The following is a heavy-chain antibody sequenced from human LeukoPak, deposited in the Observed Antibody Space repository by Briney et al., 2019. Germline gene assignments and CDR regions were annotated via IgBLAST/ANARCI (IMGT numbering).Heavy chain of an antibody. V-gene: IGHV1-24*01. CDR3: ATDRGEYYDSSGSIFDY. J-gene: IGHJ4*02. CDR1: GYTLTELS. CDR2: FGPEDGET. D-gene: IGHD3-22*01. Sequence: ASVKVSCKVSGYTLTELSMHWVRQAPGKGLEWMEGFGPEDGETIYAQKFQGRVTMTEDTSTDTAYMGLSSLRSEDTAVYYCATDRGEYYDSSGSIFDYWGQGTLVTVSS.